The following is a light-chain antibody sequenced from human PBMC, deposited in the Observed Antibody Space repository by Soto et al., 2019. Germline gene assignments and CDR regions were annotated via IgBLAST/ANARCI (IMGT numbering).Light chain of an antibody. Sequence: QAVVTQEPSLTVSPGGKVILTCGSTTGPVTTGHYPYWFQQKSGQAPRPLVYDTANIFSWTPVRFSGSLVGGKAALTLSGAQPEDEAEYYCLLSYRGDYVFGPGTKVTVL. CDR1: TGPVTTGHY. V-gene: IGLV7-46*01. CDR3: LLSYRGDYV. CDR2: DTA. J-gene: IGLJ1*01.